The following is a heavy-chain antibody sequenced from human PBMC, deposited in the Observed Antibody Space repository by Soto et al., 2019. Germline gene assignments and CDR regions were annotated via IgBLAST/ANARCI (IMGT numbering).Heavy chain of an antibody. J-gene: IGHJ4*02. Sequence: ETLSLTCALERGACMVYSGSWIRQPPGTGPEGIGEINHSGSTNYNPSLKSRVTISVDTSKNQFSLKLSSVTAADTAVYYCARVPTMVRGVISGDDYFDCWGQGTLVTVSS. CDR2: INHSGST. CDR1: RGACMVYS. CDR3: ARVPTMVRGVISGDDYFDC. D-gene: IGHD3-10*01. V-gene: IGHV4-34*01.